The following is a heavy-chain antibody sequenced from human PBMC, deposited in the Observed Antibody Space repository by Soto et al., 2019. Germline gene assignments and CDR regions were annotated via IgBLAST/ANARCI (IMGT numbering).Heavy chain of an antibody. CDR3: ARVPTQDILRFLEWLPHFDY. D-gene: IGHD3-3*01. Sequence: ASVKVSCKASGYTFTSYGISWVRQAPGQGLEWMGWISAYNGNTNYAQKLQGRVTMTTDTSTSTAYMELRILRSDDTAVYYCARVPTQDILRFLEWLPHFDYWGQGTLVTVSS. J-gene: IGHJ4*02. CDR2: ISAYNGNT. V-gene: IGHV1-18*01. CDR1: GYTFTSYG.